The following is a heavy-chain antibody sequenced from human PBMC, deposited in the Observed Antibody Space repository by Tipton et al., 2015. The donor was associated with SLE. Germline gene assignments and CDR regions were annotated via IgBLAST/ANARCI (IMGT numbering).Heavy chain of an antibody. Sequence: TLSLTCTVSGGSISSHYWGWIRQPPGKGLEWIGSIYYSGSTNYNPSLKSRVTMSVDTSKNQFSLKLSSVTAADTAVYYCAREQDYGDYYYGMDVWGQGTTVTVSS. V-gene: IGHV4-59*11. D-gene: IGHD4-17*01. CDR2: IYYSGST. CDR1: GGSISSHY. CDR3: AREQDYGDYYYGMDV. J-gene: IGHJ6*02.